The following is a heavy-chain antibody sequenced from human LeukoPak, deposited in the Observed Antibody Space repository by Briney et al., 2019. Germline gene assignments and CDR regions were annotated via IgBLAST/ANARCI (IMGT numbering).Heavy chain of an antibody. CDR2: ISSSSSTI. D-gene: IGHD4-17*01. CDR1: GFTFSSYS. V-gene: IGHV3-48*04. J-gene: IGHJ4*02. CDR3: ARSQINYGDKLPFDY. Sequence: GGSLRLSCAASGFTFSSYSMNWVRQAPGKGLEWVSYISSSSSTIYYADSVKGRFTISRDNAKNSLYLQMNSLRAEDTAVYYCARSQINYGDKLPFDYWGQGTLVTVSS.